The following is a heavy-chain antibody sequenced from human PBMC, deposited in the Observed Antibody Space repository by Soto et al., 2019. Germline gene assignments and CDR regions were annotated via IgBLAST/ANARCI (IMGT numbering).Heavy chain of an antibody. V-gene: IGHV1-8*01. CDR2: MNPNSGNT. D-gene: IGHD3-22*01. CDR1: GYTFTSYD. J-gene: IGHJ6*02. CDR3: ARGPLYYYDSSGSYRYYYYYYGMDV. Sequence: QVQLVQSGAEVKKPGASVKVSCKASGYTFTSYDINWVRQATGQGLEWMGWMNPNSGNTGYAQKXXXRVXXXRNTSISTAYXXLXSXXSEDTAVYYCARGPLYYYDSSGSYRYYYYYYGMDVWGQGTTVTVSS.